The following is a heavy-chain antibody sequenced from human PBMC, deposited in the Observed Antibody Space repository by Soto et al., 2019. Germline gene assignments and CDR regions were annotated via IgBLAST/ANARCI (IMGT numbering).Heavy chain of an antibody. J-gene: IGHJ6*03. V-gene: IGHV3-7*01. CDR2: IKQDGIAK. CDR1: GFTFSSYW. CDR3: ARGARIMATIHGNYYYMDV. D-gene: IGHD5-12*01. Sequence: EVQLVESGGGLVQPGGSLRLSCAASGFTFSSYWMSWVRQAPGKGLEWVANIKQDGIAKYYVDSVKGRFTISRDNAKNSLSLQVNSLRAEDTAVYYCARGARIMATIHGNYYYMDVWGKGTPVTVSS.